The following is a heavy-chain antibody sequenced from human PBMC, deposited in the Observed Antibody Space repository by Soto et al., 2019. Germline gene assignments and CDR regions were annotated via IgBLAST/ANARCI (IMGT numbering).Heavy chain of an antibody. Sequence: GETLNLSCAASGCTFSSSGIHWVRQAPGKGLEWVAVISYDGSNKYYAVSVKGRFTISRDNSKNTLYLQVNSPRAEDTAVYYCVKAHNTMVSLDIWGQGTMVTVSS. CDR1: GCTFSSSG. CDR2: ISYDGSNK. V-gene: IGHV3-30*18. J-gene: IGHJ3*02. D-gene: IGHD3-10*01. CDR3: VKAHNTMVSLDI.